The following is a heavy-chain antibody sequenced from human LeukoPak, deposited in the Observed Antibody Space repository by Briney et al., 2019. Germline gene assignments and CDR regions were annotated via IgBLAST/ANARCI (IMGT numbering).Heavy chain of an antibody. Sequence: PGRSLRLSCAASGFTLSSYGMHWVRQSPGKGLEEVAFIQHDGSNQYPADSVKGRFTISRDNSQNTLYLQMNSLRAEDTAVYYCAKVGRYGYKGFDYWGEGTLVPVSS. CDR2: IQHDGSNQ. J-gene: IGHJ4*02. D-gene: IGHD5-24*01. CDR3: AKVGRYGYKGFDY. CDR1: GFTLSSYG. V-gene: IGHV3-30*02.